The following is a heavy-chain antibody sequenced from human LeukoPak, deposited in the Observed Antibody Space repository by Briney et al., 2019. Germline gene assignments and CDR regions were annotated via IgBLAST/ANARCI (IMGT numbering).Heavy chain of an antibody. Sequence: SETLSLTCAVSGDSIGRGSYYWGWIRQPAGKAPEWIGRIFNTGSTSYNPSLKSRVTISVDTSKNQFSLNLRSVTAADTAVYYCARAGYFTMVRGVTNHLFDYWGQGTLVTVSS. D-gene: IGHD3-10*01. J-gene: IGHJ4*02. CDR3: ARAGYFTMVRGVTNHLFDY. CDR1: GDSIGRGSYY. V-gene: IGHV4-61*02. CDR2: IFNTGST.